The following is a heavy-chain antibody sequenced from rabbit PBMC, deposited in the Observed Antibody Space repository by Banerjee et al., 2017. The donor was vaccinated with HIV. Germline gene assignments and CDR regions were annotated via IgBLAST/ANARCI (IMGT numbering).Heavy chain of an antibody. CDR3: VSYDDYGDRNL. Sequence: QEQLEESGGDLVKPEGSLTLTCTASGFSFSSSYYMCWVRQAPGKGLEWIGYIDPVFRSTYYASWVNGRFTISSHNAQNTLYLQLNSLTAADTATYFCVSYDDYGDRNLWGQGTLVTVS. J-gene: IGHJ4*01. CDR2: IDPVFRST. CDR1: GFSFSSSYY. V-gene: IGHV1S45*01. D-gene: IGHD2-1*01.